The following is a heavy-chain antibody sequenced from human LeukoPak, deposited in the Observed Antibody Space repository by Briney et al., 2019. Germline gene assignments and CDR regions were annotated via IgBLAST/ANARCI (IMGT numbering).Heavy chain of an antibody. CDR1: GFTFSSYW. Sequence: PGGSLRLSCAASGFTFSSYWMHWVRQAPGKGLVWVSRINSDGSSTSYADSVKGRFTISRDNAKNTLYLQMNSLRAEDTAVYYCARAAAILWFGESPTDYWGQGTLVTVSS. CDR2: INSDGSST. D-gene: IGHD3-10*01. J-gene: IGHJ4*02. V-gene: IGHV3-74*01. CDR3: ARAAAILWFGESPTDY.